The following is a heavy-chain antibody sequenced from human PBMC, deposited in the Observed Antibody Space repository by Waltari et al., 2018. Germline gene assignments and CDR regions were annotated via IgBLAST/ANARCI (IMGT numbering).Heavy chain of an antibody. CDR1: GDSINRDCNY. V-gene: IGHV4-39*01. CDR3: ARLDYSALRRGCDP. Sequence: QLQLQESGPGLVKPSETLSLSCTVSGDSINRDCNYWGWLRQPPGEGLAWIGTVHFSGTTYYNPSLKSRVTISVDTSKNQFSLKLTSVTAADTAVYYCARLDYSALRRGCDPWGQGTLVTVSS. D-gene: IGHD4-4*01. CDR2: VHFSGTT. J-gene: IGHJ5*02.